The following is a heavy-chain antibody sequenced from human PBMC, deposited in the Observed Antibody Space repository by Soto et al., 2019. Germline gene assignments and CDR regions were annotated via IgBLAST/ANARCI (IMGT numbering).Heavy chain of an antibody. J-gene: IGHJ5*02. D-gene: IGHD3-10*01. CDR1: GFIFSNYA. V-gene: IGHV3-23*01. CDR3: AKWDFYGSGSLNWFDP. CDR2: ISAGGGST. Sequence: GGSLRLSCAASGFIFSNYAMTWVRQAPGKGPEWVSAISAGGGSTYYADSVKGRFTIFRDNSKNTLYLQMNSLRAEDTALYYCAKWDFYGSGSLNWFDPWGQGALVTVSS.